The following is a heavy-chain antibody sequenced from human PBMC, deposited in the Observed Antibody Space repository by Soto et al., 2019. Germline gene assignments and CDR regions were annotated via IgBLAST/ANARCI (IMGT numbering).Heavy chain of an antibody. J-gene: IGHJ5*02. D-gene: IGHD2-15*01. Sequence: SETLSLTCTVSGASVGTGYWSWIRQPPGKGLEWIGFMYYSGSFNYNPSLRSRVTISVDTSKNQFSLKLSSVTAADTAVYYCARGYCSGGSCYINWFDPWGQGTLVTVSS. CDR2: MYYSGSF. CDR3: ARGYCSGGSCYINWFDP. V-gene: IGHV4-59*02. CDR1: GASVGTGY.